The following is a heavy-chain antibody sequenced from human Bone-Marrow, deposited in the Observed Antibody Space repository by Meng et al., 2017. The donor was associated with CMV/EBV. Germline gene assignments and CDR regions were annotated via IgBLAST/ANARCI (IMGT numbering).Heavy chain of an antibody. V-gene: IGHV1-8*01. Sequence: ASVKVSCKASGYTFTSYDINWVRQATGQGLEWMGWMNPNSGNTGYAQKFQGRVTMTRNTSISTAYMELSSLRSEDTAVYYCVRGGFGDCSSTSCFFYYYYYGMDVWGQGTTVTVSS. CDR3: VRGGFGDCSSTSCFFYYYYYGMDV. CDR2: MNPNSGNT. CDR1: GYTFTSYD. J-gene: IGHJ6*02. D-gene: IGHD2-2*01.